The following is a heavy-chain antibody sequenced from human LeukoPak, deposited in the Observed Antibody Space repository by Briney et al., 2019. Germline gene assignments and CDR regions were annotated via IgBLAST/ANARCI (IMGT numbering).Heavy chain of an antibody. CDR2: IYYSGST. CDR1: GGSISSSSYY. CDR3: ARRPGQYRAWSPPKGNWFDP. Sequence: PSETLSLTCTVSGGSISSSSYYWGWIRQPPGKGLEWIGSIYYSGSTYYNPSLKSRVTISVDTSKNQFSLKLSSVTAADTAVYYCARRPGQYRAWSPPKGNWFDPWGQGTLVTVSS. J-gene: IGHJ5*02. D-gene: IGHD2-15*01. V-gene: IGHV4-39*01.